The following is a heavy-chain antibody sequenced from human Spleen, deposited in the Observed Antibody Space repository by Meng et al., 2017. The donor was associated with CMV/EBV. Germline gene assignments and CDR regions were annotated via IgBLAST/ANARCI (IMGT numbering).Heavy chain of an antibody. CDR2: ISTRSSYI. V-gene: IGHV3-21*01. Sequence: GGSLRLSCAASGFIFSNYNMNWVRQAPGKGLEWVSSISTRSSYIYYADSVRGRVTISRDNPKDRLYLQMNSLRVEDTAVYYCARVRFLEWLFHPYYFDCWGQGTLVTVSS. J-gene: IGHJ4*02. CDR1: GFIFSNYN. CDR3: ARVRFLEWLFHPYYFDC. D-gene: IGHD3-3*01.